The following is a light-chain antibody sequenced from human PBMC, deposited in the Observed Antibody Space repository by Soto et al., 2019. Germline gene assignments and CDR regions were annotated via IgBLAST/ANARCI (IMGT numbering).Light chain of an antibody. J-gene: IGLJ1*01. CDR2: EVS. V-gene: IGLV2-8*01. CDR1: SSDVGGYNY. Sequence: QSALTQPASASGSPGQSVTISCTGTSSDVGGYNYVSWYQQHPGKAPKLMIYEVSKRPSGVPDRFSGSKSGNTASLTVSGLQAEDEADYYCSSYAGSSALVVFGTGTKLTVL. CDR3: SSYAGSSALVV.